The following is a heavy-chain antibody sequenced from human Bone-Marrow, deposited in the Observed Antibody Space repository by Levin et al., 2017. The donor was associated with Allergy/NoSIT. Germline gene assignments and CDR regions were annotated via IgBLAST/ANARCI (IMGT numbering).Heavy chain of an antibody. V-gene: IGHV3-23*01. CDR2: ISGSGGRT. J-gene: IGHJ6*02. CDR1: GSTSHA. D-gene: IGHD2-8*01. Sequence: GGSLRLSCEGSGSTSHAWVRQAPGKGLEWLSSISGSGGRTDYADSVKGRFTISRDNSRNTVYLHMNSLTAKDTAVYYCAKMLAATYYWSHPGPKSYYYGMDVWGQGTTVIVSS. CDR3: AKMLAATYYWSHPGPKSYYYGMDV.